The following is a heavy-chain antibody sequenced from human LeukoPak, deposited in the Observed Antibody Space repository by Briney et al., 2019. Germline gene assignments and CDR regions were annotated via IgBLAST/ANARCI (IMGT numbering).Heavy chain of an antibody. D-gene: IGHD3-10*01. CDR2: IRSKANSYAT. Sequence: GGSLKLSCAASGFTFSGSAMHWVRQASGKGLERVGRIRSKANSYATAYAASVKGRFTISRDDSKNTAYLQMNSLKTEDTAVYYCTSLPYGSGLFDYWGQGTLVTVSS. CDR3: TSLPYGSGLFDY. V-gene: IGHV3-73*01. CDR1: GFTFSGSA. J-gene: IGHJ4*02.